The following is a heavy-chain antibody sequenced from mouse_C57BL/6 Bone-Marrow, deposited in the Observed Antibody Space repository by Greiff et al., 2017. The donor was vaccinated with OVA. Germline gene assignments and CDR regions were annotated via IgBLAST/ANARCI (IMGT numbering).Heavy chain of an antibody. D-gene: IGHD2-1*01. J-gene: IGHJ3*01. V-gene: IGHV1-20*01. Sequence: EVQLQESGPELVKPGDSVKISCKASGYSFTGYFMNWVMQSHGKSLEWIGRINPYNGDTFYNQKFKGKATLTVDKSSSTAHMELRSLTSEDSAVYYCARSRGYYAYGAWFAYWGQGTLVTVSA. CDR2: INPYNGDT. CDR3: ARSRGYYAYGAWFAY. CDR1: GYSFTGYF.